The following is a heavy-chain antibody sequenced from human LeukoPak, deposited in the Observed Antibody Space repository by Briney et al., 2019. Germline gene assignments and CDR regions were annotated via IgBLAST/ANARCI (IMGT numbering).Heavy chain of an antibody. V-gene: IGHV3-21*01. CDR3: ARSRAVTFDY. Sequence: GGSLRLSCAASGFTFSSYSMNWVRQAPGKGLEWVSSISSSSSYIYYADSVRGRLTISRDNAKNSLYLQMNSLRAEDTAVYYCARSRAVTFDYWGQGTLVTVSS. CDR2: ISSSSSYI. D-gene: IGHD4-11*01. CDR1: GFTFSSYS. J-gene: IGHJ4*02.